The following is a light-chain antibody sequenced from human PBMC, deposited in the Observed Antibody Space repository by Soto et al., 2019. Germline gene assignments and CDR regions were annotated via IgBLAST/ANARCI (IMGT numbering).Light chain of an antibody. CDR3: QQYNNYWT. V-gene: IGKV1-5*03. CDR1: QSINSR. J-gene: IGKJ1*01. CDR2: KAS. Sequence: DIQMTQSPSTLSASVGDRVTITCRASQSINSRLAWYQQKPGKAPNLLIYKASSLESGVPSRFSGSGSGTEFTLTSSSLQHDDFATYYCQQYNNYWTFGQGTKVEIK.